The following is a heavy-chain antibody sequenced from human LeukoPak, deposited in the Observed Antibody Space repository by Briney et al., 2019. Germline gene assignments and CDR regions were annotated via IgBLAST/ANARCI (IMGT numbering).Heavy chain of an antibody. D-gene: IGHD2-15*01. Sequence: PGGSLRLSCAASGFTVSSIHMSWVHQAPGEGLEWVSVIYSGGNTYYADSVKGRFTISRDNSKNTLYLQMNNLRAEDTAVYYCARDLGRDSFDIWGQGTKVTVSS. V-gene: IGHV3-53*01. CDR3: ARDLGRDSFDI. CDR1: GFTVSSIH. CDR2: IYSGGNT. J-gene: IGHJ3*02.